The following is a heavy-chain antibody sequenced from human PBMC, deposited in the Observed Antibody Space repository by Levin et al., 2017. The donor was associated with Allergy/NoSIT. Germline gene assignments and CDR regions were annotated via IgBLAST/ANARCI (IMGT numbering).Heavy chain of an antibody. CDR2: IYYSGST. CDR3: AISSGWAFDI. CDR1: GGSISSYY. Sequence: SETLSLTCTVSGGSISSYYWSWIRQPPGKGLEWIGYIYYSGSTNYNPSLKSRFTIPVDTSKNQFSLKLSSVTAADTAVYYCAISSGWAFDIWGQGTMVTVSS. V-gene: IGHV4-59*01. J-gene: IGHJ3*02. D-gene: IGHD6-19*01.